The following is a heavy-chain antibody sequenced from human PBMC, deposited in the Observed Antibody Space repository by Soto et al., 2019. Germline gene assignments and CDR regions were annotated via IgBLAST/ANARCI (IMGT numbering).Heavy chain of an antibody. Sequence: QVQLVESGGGVVQPGRSLRLSCAASGFTFSSYGMHWVRQAPGKGLEWVAVISYDGSNNYYADSVKGRFTISRDNSKNTLYLQINSLRAEDTAVYYCAKKTAIDYWGQGTLVTVSS. CDR1: GFTFSSYG. CDR3: AKKTAIDY. D-gene: IGHD5-18*01. V-gene: IGHV3-30*18. CDR2: ISYDGSNN. J-gene: IGHJ4*02.